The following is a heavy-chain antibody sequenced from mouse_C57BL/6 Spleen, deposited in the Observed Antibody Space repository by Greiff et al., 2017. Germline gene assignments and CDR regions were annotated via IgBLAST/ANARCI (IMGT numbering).Heavy chain of an antibody. CDR3: ARGKGYGGSLSFAY. Sequence: QVQLQQSGAELVKPGASVKISCKASGYAFSSYWMNWVKQRPGKGLEWIGQIYPGDGDTNYNGKFKGKATLTADKSSSTAYMQLSSLTSEDSAVYFCARGKGYGGSLSFAYWGQGTLVTVSA. J-gene: IGHJ3*01. D-gene: IGHD1-1*01. CDR2: IYPGDGDT. V-gene: IGHV1-80*01. CDR1: GYAFSSYW.